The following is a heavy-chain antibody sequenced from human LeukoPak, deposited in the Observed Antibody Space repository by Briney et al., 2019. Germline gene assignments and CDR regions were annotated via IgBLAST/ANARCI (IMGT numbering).Heavy chain of an antibody. Sequence: PSETLSLTCAVYGGSFSGYYWSWIRQPPGERLEWIGEINHSGSTNYNPSLKSRVTISVDTSKNQFSLKLSSVTAADTAVYYCATTAAGTGDWFDPWGQGTLVTVSS. D-gene: IGHD6-13*01. V-gene: IGHV4-34*01. J-gene: IGHJ5*02. CDR2: INHSGST. CDR3: ATTAAGTGDWFDP. CDR1: GGSFSGYY.